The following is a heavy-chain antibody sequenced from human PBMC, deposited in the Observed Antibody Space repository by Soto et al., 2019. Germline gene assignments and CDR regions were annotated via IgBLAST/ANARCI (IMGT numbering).Heavy chain of an antibody. CDR2: ISSSSSFI. V-gene: IGHV3-21*01. CDR1: GVTFSTYS. D-gene: IGHD3-10*01. CDR3: ARDGWDYYGSKSHDYYYYMDV. Sequence: EVQLVESGGGLVKPGGSLRLSCAASGVTFSTYSMNWVRQAPGKGLEWVSSISSSSSFIKYADSVKGRFTISRDNAKKSAFLQMNSLRVEDTAVYYCARDGWDYYGSKSHDYYYYMDVWGKGTTVTVSS. J-gene: IGHJ6*03.